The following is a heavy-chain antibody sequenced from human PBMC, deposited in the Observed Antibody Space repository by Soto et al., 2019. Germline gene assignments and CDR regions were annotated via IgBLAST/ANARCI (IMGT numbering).Heavy chain of an antibody. Sequence: QVQLVESGGDVVQPGSSLRLACAASGFTFSNYGMHWVRQAPGKGLEWVAYVSYDAANKYYADSVRGRFTISRDNSEYTLHLQMDSLSGADSALYFCASGTSFDHWGQGTPVSVSS. CDR1: GFTFSNYG. CDR3: ASGTSFDH. CDR2: VSYDAANK. V-gene: IGHV3-30*03. J-gene: IGHJ4*02.